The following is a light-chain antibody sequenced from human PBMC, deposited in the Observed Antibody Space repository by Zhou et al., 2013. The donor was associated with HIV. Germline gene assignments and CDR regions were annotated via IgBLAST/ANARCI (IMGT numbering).Light chain of an antibody. CDR2: DNN. CDR3: GTWDNSLSAVL. J-gene: IGLJ2*01. V-gene: IGLV1-51*01. Sequence: QSVLTQPPSVSAAPGQKVTISCSGSSSNIGNNYVSWYQQLPGTAPKVLIYDNNKRPSGIPDRFSGSKSGTSATLGITGLQTGDEADYYCGTWDNSLSAVLFGGGTKLTVL. CDR1: SSNIGNNY.